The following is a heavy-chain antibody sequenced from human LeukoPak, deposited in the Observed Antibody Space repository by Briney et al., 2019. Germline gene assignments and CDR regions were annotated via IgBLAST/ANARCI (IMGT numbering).Heavy chain of an antibody. Sequence: PGRSLRLSCAASGFTFSSYAMHWVRQAPGKGLEWVAVISYDGSNKYYADSVKGRFTISRDNSKNTLYLQMNSLRAEDTAVYYCASEGYDFWSGYYLGDYWGQGTLVTVSS. CDR3: ASEGYDFWSGYYLGDY. CDR2: ISYDGSNK. CDR1: GFTFSSYA. J-gene: IGHJ4*02. D-gene: IGHD3-3*01. V-gene: IGHV3-30-3*01.